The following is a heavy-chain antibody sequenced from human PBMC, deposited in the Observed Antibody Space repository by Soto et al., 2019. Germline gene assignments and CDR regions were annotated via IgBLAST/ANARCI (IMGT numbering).Heavy chain of an antibody. J-gene: IGHJ4*02. CDR1: GGSISSGGYY. CDR3: AGLAARPFGGGVGY. CDR2: IYYSGST. Sequence: QVQLQESGPGLVKPSQTLSLTCTVSGGSISSGGYYWSWIRQHPGKGLEWIGYIYYSGSTYYNPSLQSRVTISVATSKNQFSRELRLVTAADTAVYYCAGLAARPFGGGVGYWGQGTLVTVSS. V-gene: IGHV4-31*03. D-gene: IGHD6-6*01.